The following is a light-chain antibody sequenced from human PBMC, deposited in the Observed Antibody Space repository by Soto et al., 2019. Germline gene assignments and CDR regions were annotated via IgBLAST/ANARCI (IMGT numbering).Light chain of an antibody. J-gene: IGKJ4*01. Sequence: EIVLTQSPGTLSLSPGERVTLSCRASQSVSGSYLAWYQQKPGQAPRLLINGASSRATGIPDRFSGSGSGTDFTLTISRQEPEDFAVYYCQQYGSPPSLTFGGGTKVEIK. CDR2: GAS. CDR3: QQYGSPPSLT. CDR1: QSVSGSY. V-gene: IGKV3-20*01.